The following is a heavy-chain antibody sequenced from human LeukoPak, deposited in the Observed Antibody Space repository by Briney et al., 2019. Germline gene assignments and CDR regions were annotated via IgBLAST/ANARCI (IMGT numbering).Heavy chain of an antibody. V-gene: IGHV4-4*02. CDR2: VHLNGAT. D-gene: IGHD1-26*01. CDR3: TRESGAFSPFGF. CDR1: GGSITTTKW. J-gene: IGHJ4*02. Sequence: LETLSLTCAVSGGSITTTKWWRWVRPPPGKGLEWIGEVHLNGATNYNPSLESRFSMSIDKSNNHLSLEVTSVTAADTAMYYCTRESGAFSPFGFWGQGTLVTVSS.